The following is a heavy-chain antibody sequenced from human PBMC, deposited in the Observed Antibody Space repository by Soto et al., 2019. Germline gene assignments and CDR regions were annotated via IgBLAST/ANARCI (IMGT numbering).Heavy chain of an antibody. D-gene: IGHD3-3*01. V-gene: IGHV3-23*01. Sequence: PGGSLRLSCAASGFSFSSFAMNWVRQAPGKGLKWVSIISGSADSTFYADSVKGRFTISRDNSKNTLYLQMNSLRGEDTAVYYCAKGIKFSKDGFDIWGQGTMVTVSS. CDR2: ISGSADST. CDR1: GFSFSSFA. CDR3: AKGIKFSKDGFDI. J-gene: IGHJ3*02.